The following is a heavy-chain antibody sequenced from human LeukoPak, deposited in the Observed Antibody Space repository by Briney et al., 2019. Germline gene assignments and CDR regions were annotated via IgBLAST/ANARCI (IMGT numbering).Heavy chain of an antibody. CDR3: ARGHELDY. Sequence: PGGSLRLSCAASGFTFSSYAMSWVRQAPGKGLEWVLGISASGGSSYYADSVKGRFTISRDNAKNSLYLQMNSLRAEDTAVYYCARGHELDYWGQGTLVTVSS. V-gene: IGHV3-23*01. CDR1: GFTFSSYA. CDR2: ISASGGSS. J-gene: IGHJ4*02.